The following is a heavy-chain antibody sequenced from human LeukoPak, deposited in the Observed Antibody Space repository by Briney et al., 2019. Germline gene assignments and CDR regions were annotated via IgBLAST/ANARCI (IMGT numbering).Heavy chain of an antibody. V-gene: IGHV4-30-4*01. CDR2: IYYSGST. Sequence: PSESLSLTCTVSGGSISSGDYYWSWIRQPPGKGLEWIGYIYYSGSTYYNPSLKSRVTISVDTSKNQFSLKLSSVTAADTAVYYCARDGEYCSSTSCHNPLGYWGQGTLVTVSS. J-gene: IGHJ4*02. CDR3: ARDGEYCSSTSCHNPLGY. CDR1: GGSISSGDYY. D-gene: IGHD2-2*01.